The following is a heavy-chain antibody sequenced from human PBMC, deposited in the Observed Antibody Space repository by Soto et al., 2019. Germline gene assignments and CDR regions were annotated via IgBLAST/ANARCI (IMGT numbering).Heavy chain of an antibody. CDR1: GDPISTGGYS. D-gene: IGHD4-4*01. CDR3: ARGNFGYDY. V-gene: IGHV4-30-2*02. Sequence: PSETLSLTCGVSGDPISTGGYSWAWIRQPPGKALEWIGHTYHSGNPYYNPSLKSRVTISVDTSKNQFSLKLSSVTAADTAVYYCARGNFGYDYWGQGAQVTVSS. J-gene: IGHJ4*02. CDR2: TYHSGNP.